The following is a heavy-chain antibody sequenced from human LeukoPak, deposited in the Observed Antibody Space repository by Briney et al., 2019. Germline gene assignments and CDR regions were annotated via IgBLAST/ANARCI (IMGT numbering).Heavy chain of an antibody. CDR2: VYYRGNT. J-gene: IGHJ5*02. D-gene: IGHD2-2*01. Sequence: SETLSLTCTVSGASVSSISYYWGWIRQPPGRAFEWIGTVYYRGNTYYNPTLRGRVTISLDTSKSQFSLKVTSVTAADTAVYYCVRRRDCTSSSCHSGYLDPWGQGTQVTVSS. CDR3: VRRRDCTSSSCHSGYLDP. CDR1: GASVSSISYY. V-gene: IGHV4-39*01.